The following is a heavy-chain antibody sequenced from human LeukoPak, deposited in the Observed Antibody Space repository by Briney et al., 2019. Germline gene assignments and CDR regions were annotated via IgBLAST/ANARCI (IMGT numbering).Heavy chain of an antibody. D-gene: IGHD3-9*01. J-gene: IGHJ6*02. CDR2: IKEDGSWE. CDR3: AREVLRYFVNGMDV. V-gene: IGHV3-7*01. Sequence: PGGSLRLSCAASGFTFGVYWMSWVRQAPGKGLEWVADIKEDGSWEYYVDSVKGRFTISRDNAKNSLYLQMNSLRAEDTAVYYCAREVLRYFVNGMDVWGQGTTVTVSS. CDR1: GFTFGVYW.